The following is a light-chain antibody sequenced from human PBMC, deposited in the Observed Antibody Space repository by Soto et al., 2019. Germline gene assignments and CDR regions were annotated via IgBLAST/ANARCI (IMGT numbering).Light chain of an antibody. CDR3: QSYDNSPSGSWV. V-gene: IGLV1-40*01. CDR1: RSDIGAGFD. CDR2: GNS. Sequence: QSVLTQPASVSGAPGQRITISCSGSRSDIGAGFDVPWYHQIAGTAPKLLIYGNSNRPSGVPDRFSGSKSGSSASLAINGFRAEAEAHYYYQSYDNSPSGSWVFGGGTKLTVL. J-gene: IGLJ3*02.